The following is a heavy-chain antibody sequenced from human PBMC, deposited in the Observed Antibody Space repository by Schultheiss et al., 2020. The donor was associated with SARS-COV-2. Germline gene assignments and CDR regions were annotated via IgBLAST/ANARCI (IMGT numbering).Heavy chain of an antibody. Sequence: GGSLRLSCAASGFTFSSYSMNWVRQAPGKGLEWVSGISWNSGSIGYADSVKGRFTISRDNAKNTLYLQMNSLRGEDTAVYYCARDGYGDSTLYYFDYWGQGTLVTVSS. D-gene: IGHD4-17*01. CDR3: ARDGYGDSTLYYFDY. J-gene: IGHJ4*02. CDR2: ISWNSGSI. V-gene: IGHV3-21*04. CDR1: GFTFSSYS.